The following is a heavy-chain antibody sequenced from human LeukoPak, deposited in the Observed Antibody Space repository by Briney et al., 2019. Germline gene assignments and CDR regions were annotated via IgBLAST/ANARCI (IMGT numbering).Heavy chain of an antibody. D-gene: IGHD2-15*01. J-gene: IGHJ6*03. CDR2: IYHSGST. Sequence: TSSETLSLTCAVYGGSFSGYYWSWIRQPPGKGLEWIGEIYHSGSTNYNPSLKSRVTISVDKSKNQFSLKLSSVTAADTAAYYCARTTEGYCRGRSCYSYYYYMDVWGKGTTVTVSS. CDR1: GGSFSGYY. CDR3: ARTTEGYCRGRSCYSYYYYMDV. V-gene: IGHV4-34*01.